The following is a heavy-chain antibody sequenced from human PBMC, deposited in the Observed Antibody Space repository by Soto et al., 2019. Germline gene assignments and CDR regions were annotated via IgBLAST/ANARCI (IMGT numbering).Heavy chain of an antibody. Sequence: QVQLVESGGGVVQPGTSLRLSCVGSGFTFRSYVIHWVRQAPGKGLEWVALTSYDGSNKDYGDSVKGRFTISRDNSRNTVDLQMDSLRREVRALYYCARWGTTGGLDVWGQGTLVSVS. D-gene: IGHD3-16*01. J-gene: IGHJ1*01. CDR3: ARWGTTGGLDV. CDR1: GFTFRSYV. V-gene: IGHV3-33*05. CDR2: TSYDGSNK.